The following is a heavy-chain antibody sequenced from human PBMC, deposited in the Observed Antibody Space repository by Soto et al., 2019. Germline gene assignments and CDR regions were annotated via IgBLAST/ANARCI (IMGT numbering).Heavy chain of an antibody. Sequence: QVTLKESGPVLVKPTETLTLTCTVSGFSLSNARMGVSWIRQPPGKALEWLAHIFSNDEKSYSTSLKSRLTISKATSKSQVVLTMTNMDPVDTATYYCARTRGIMITFGGVIVPYYFDYWGQGTLVTVSS. D-gene: IGHD3-16*02. CDR1: GFSLSNARMG. V-gene: IGHV2-26*01. CDR2: IFSNDEK. CDR3: ARTRGIMITFGGVIVPYYFDY. J-gene: IGHJ4*02.